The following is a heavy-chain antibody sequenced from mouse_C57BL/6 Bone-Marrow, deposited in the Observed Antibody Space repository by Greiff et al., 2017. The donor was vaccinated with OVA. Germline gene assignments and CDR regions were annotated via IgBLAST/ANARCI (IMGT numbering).Heavy chain of an antibody. CDR2: INPNNGGT. D-gene: IGHD2-3*01. CDR3: ARPGIYDGYQRDYAMDY. J-gene: IGHJ4*01. CDR1: GYTFTDYY. Sequence: EVQLQQSGPELVKPGASVKISCKASGYTFTDYYMNWVKQSHGKSLEWIGDINPNNGGTSYNQKFKGKATLTVDKSSSTAYMELRSLTSEDSAVYYCARPGIYDGYQRDYAMDYWGQGTSVTVSS. V-gene: IGHV1-26*01.